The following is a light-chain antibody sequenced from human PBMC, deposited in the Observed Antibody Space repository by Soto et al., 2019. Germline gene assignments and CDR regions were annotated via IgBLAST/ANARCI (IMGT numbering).Light chain of an antibody. J-gene: IGLJ1*01. V-gene: IGLV1-44*01. CDR1: SSNIGTNT. Sequence: QSVLTQPPSASGTPGQRVTISCSGGSSNIGTNTVNWYQQLPGTAPKLLIYSSNQRPSGVPDRFSGSKSGTSASLAISGLQSEDEAVYYCAAWDDRLNGYVFGTDTQLTVL. CDR3: AAWDDRLNGYV. CDR2: SSN.